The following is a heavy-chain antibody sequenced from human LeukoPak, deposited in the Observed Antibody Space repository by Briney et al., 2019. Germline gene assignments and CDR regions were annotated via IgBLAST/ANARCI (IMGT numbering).Heavy chain of an antibody. V-gene: IGHV3-23*01. D-gene: IGHD3-16*01. CDR3: AKASWVSTADAVL. Sequence: GGSLRLSCAASGFTFSSYAMSWVRQAPGKGLDWVSSLRGDGETFYADSVKGRFTLSRDDSRNTVYLHLNNLRVEDTAVYYCAKASWVSTADAVLWGQGTLVTVSS. CDR2: LRGDGET. J-gene: IGHJ4*02. CDR1: GFTFSSYA.